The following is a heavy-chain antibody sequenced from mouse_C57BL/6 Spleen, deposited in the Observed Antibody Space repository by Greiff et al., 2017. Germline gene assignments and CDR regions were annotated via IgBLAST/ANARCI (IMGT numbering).Heavy chain of an antibody. Sequence: EVQLQQSGPELVKPGASVKISCKASGYTFTDYYMNWVKQSHGKSLEWIGDINPNNGGTRYNQKFKGKATLTVDKSSSTAYMELRSLTSEDSAVYYCARGVDYWGQGTTLTVSS. V-gene: IGHV1-26*01. CDR2: INPNNGGT. CDR3: ARGVDY. CDR1: GYTFTDYY. J-gene: IGHJ2*01.